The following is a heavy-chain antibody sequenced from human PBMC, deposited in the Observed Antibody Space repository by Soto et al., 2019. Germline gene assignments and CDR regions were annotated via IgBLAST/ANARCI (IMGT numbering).Heavy chain of an antibody. CDR2: ISYDGSNK. CDR1: GFTFSSYA. D-gene: IGHD2-2*01. J-gene: IGHJ2*01. V-gene: IGHV3-30-3*01. Sequence: QVQVAESGGGVVQPGRSLRLSCAASGFTFSSYAMHWVRQAPGKGLEWVTLISYDGSNKYYTDSVKGRLTISRDNSKNTLYLQMNSLRAEDTAVYYCAREGPAMAFDLWGRGTLVTVS. CDR3: AREGPAMAFDL.